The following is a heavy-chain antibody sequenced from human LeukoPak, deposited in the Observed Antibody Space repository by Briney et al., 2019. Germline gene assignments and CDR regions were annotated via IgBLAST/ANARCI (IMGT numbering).Heavy chain of an antibody. CDR3: ARSQLWFGEAFFHY. D-gene: IGHD3-10*01. J-gene: IGHJ4*02. CDR1: GYSFATYW. V-gene: IGHV5-51*01. Sequence: GESLKISCKGSGYSFATYWIGWVRQMPGKGLEWMGIIYPGDSDTIYSPSFQGQVTISADKSINTVNLQWRSLKASDTAMYYCARSQLWFGEAFFHYWGQGTLVTVSS. CDR2: IYPGDSDT.